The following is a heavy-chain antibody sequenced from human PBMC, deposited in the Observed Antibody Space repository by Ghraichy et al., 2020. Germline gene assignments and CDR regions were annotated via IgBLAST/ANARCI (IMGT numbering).Heavy chain of an antibody. Sequence: SQTLALTCNVSGGSIRRYYWNWIRQPAGYGLEWIGRIYASGSRNYNPSLKGRISMSLDTSRNQFSLEVTSVTAADTAVYYCATTHYGFWSDSVHMDVWGKGITVTVSS. CDR3: ATTHYGFWSDSVHMDV. V-gene: IGHV4-4*07. J-gene: IGHJ6*03. D-gene: IGHD3-3*01. CDR1: GGSIRRYY. CDR2: IYASGSR.